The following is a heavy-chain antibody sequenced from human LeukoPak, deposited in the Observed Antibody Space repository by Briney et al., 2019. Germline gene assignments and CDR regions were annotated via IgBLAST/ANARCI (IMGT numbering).Heavy chain of an antibody. J-gene: IGHJ4*02. CDR1: GYTFTSYG. CDR2: INPNSGGT. V-gene: IGHV1-2*02. Sequence: ASVKVSCKASGYTFTSYGISWVRQAPGQGLEWMGWINPNSGGTNYAQKFQGRVTMTRDTSISTAYMELSRLRSDDTAVYYCATAVVTAILGDYWGQGTLVTVSS. D-gene: IGHD2-21*02. CDR3: ATAVVTAILGDY.